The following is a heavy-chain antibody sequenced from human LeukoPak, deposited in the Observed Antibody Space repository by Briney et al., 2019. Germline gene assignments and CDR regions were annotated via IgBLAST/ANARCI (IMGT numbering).Heavy chain of an antibody. CDR1: GFTFSSYS. D-gene: IGHD3-22*01. J-gene: IGHJ3*02. CDR3: ARDGRDYYDSSGYDAFDI. Sequence: GGSLRLSCAASGFTFSSYSMNWVRQAPGKGLEWVSYISSGSSTIYYADSVKGRFTISRDNAKNSLYLQMNSLRAEDTAVYYCARDGRDYYDSSGYDAFDIWGQGTMVTVSS. V-gene: IGHV3-48*04. CDR2: ISSGSSTI.